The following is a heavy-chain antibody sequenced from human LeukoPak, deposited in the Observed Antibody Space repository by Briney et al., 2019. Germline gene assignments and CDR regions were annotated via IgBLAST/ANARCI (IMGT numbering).Heavy chain of an antibody. V-gene: IGHV4-59*11. Sequence: SSETLSLTCTVSGVSITTHYWSWLRQPPGKELEWIAYMTDSETTKNNPSLKSRITLSADTSKNQFSLSLSSVTEADTAVYFCATIKSGYPSGYFDFWGQGILVTVSS. CDR1: GVSITTHY. CDR2: MTDSETT. CDR3: ATIKSGYPSGYFDF. J-gene: IGHJ4*02. D-gene: IGHD5-18*01.